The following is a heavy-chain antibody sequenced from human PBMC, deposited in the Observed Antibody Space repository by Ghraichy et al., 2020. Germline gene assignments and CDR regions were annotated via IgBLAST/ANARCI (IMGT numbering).Heavy chain of an antibody. CDR1: GFTFSSYA. CDR3: AKVLDSSGYQPDDAFDI. D-gene: IGHD3-22*01. CDR2: ISGSGGST. J-gene: IGHJ3*02. V-gene: IGHV3-23*01. Sequence: GESLNISCAASGFTFSSYAMSWVRQAPGKGLEWVSAISGSGGSTYYADSVKGRFTISRDNSKNTLYLQMNSLRAEDTAVYYCAKVLDSSGYQPDDAFDIWGQGTMVTVSS.